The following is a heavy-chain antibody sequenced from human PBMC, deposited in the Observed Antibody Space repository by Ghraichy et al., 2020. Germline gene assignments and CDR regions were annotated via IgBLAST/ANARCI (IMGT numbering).Heavy chain of an antibody. CDR2: IKSKTDGGTT. CDR3: TTDQYDYFDY. Sequence: GESLNISCAASGFTFSNAWMSWVRQAPGKGLEWVGRIKSKTDGGTTDYAAPVKGRFTISRDDSKNTLYLQMNSLKTEDTAVYYCTTDQYDYFDYWGQGTLVTVSS. J-gene: IGHJ4*02. CDR1: GFTFSNAW. V-gene: IGHV3-15*01. D-gene: IGHD3-3*01.